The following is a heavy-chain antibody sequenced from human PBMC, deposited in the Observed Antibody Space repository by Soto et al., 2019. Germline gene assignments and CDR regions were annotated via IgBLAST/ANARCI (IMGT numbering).Heavy chain of an antibody. V-gene: IGHV1-18*01. Sequence: GASVKVSCKASGYTFTSYGISWVRQAPGQGLEWMGWISAYNGNTNYAQKLQGRVTMTTDTSTSTAYRELRGLRSDDTAVYYCARATSGSYSTVWYYFDYWGQGTLVTVSS. J-gene: IGHJ4*02. D-gene: IGHD1-26*01. CDR1: GYTFTSYG. CDR3: ARATSGSYSTVWYYFDY. CDR2: ISAYNGNT.